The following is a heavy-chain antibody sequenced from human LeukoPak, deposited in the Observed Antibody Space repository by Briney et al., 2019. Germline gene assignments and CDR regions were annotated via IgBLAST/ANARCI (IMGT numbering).Heavy chain of an antibody. CDR2: ISGSGGST. J-gene: IGHJ4*02. D-gene: IGHD3-10*01. V-gene: IGHV3-23*01. Sequence: GGSLRLSCAASGFTVSSNYMSWVRQAPGKGLEWVSAISGSGGSTYYADSVKGRFTISRDNSKNTLYLQMNSLRAEDTAVYYCAKPRGQHFRFGEPQRGGFDYWGQGTLVTVSS. CDR1: GFTVSSNY. CDR3: AKPRGQHFRFGEPQRGGFDY.